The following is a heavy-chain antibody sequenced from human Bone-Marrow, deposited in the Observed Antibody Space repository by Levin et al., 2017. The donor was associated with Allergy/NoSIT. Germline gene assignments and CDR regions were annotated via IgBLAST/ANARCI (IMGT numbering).Heavy chain of an antibody. Sequence: PGGSLRLSCAASGFTLSSYAMSWVRQAPGKGLEWVSAISGSGGSTYYADSVKGRFTISRDNSKNTLYLQMNSLRAEDTAVYYCAKDRENMVRGPYFPFFVYWGQGTLVTVSA. D-gene: IGHD3-10*01. J-gene: IGHJ4*02. CDR1: GFTLSSYA. CDR3: AKDRENMVRGPYFPFFVY. CDR2: ISGSGGST. V-gene: IGHV3-23*01.